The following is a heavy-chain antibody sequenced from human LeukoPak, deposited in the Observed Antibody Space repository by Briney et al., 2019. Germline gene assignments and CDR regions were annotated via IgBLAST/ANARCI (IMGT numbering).Heavy chain of an antibody. V-gene: IGHV4-34*01. J-gene: IGHJ4*02. CDR3: ARGHHSSGYHGGTDY. D-gene: IGHD3-22*01. CDR2: INHSGST. CDR1: GGSFSGYY. Sequence: SETLSFTCAVYGGSFSGYYWSWVRQPPGKGLEWIGEINHSGSTNYNPSLKSRVTISVDTSKNQFSLKLSSVTAADTAVYYCARGHHSSGYHGGTDYWGQGTLVTVSS.